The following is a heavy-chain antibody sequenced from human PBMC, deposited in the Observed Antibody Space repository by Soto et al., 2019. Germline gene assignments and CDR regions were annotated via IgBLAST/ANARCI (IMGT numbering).Heavy chain of an antibody. D-gene: IGHD2-2*01. Sequence: ASVKVSCKASVYTFTSYAMHWVRQAPGQRLEWMGWINAGNGNTKYSQKFQGRVTITRDTSASTAYMELSSLRSEDTAVYYCARGRAYHDYYYYYGMDVWGQGTTVTVSS. CDR2: INAGNGNT. CDR3: ARGRAYHDYYYYYGMDV. CDR1: VYTFTSYA. J-gene: IGHJ6*02. V-gene: IGHV1-3*01.